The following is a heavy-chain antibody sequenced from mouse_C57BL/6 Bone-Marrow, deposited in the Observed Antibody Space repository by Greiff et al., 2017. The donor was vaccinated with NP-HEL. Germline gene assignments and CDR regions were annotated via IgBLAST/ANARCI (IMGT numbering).Heavy chain of an antibody. CDR1: GFTFSNYW. Sequence: EVKVEESGGGLVQPGGSMKLSCVASGFTFSNYWMNWVRQSPEKGLEWVAQIRLKSDNYATHYAESVKGRFTISRDDSKSSVYLQMNNLRAEDTGIYYCTPLLAWFAYWGQGTLVTVSA. CDR2: IRLKSDNYAT. J-gene: IGHJ3*01. V-gene: IGHV6-3*01. CDR3: TPLLAWFAY.